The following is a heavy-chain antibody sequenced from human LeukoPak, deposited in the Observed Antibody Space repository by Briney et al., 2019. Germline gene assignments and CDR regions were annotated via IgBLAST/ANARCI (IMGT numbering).Heavy chain of an antibody. V-gene: IGHV3-7*03. CDR3: VRAAGGNSDY. CDR1: GFTLSSYW. CDR2: INHNGNVN. Sequence: PGGSLRLSCAASGFTLSSYWMNWARQAPGKGLEWVASINHNGNVNYYVDSVKGRFTISRDNAKNSLYLQMNSLRAEDTALYYCVRAAGGNSDYWGQGTLVTVSS. D-gene: IGHD6-13*01. J-gene: IGHJ4*02.